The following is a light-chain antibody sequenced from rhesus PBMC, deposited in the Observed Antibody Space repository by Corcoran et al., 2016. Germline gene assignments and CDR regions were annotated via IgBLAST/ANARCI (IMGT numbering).Light chain of an antibody. V-gene: IGKV1-25*01. J-gene: IGKJ4*01. CDR2: DGS. CDR1: QGISKY. CDR3: QQHNSYPLT. Sequence: DIQMTQSPSSLSASVGDTVTITCQASQGISKYLAWYQQKLGKAPKFLIYDGSTLQRGDPARFSGSGSGTEFTLTISILQPEDLAIYYCQQHNSYPLTFGGGTKVELK.